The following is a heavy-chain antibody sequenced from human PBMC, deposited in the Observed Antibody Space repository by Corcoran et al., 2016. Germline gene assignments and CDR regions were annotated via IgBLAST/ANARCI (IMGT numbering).Heavy chain of an antibody. CDR2: ISSNGGST. Sequence: EVQLVESGEGLVQPGGSLRLSCAASGFTFSSYAMHWVRQAPGKGLEYVSAISSNGGSTYYADSVKGRFTISRDNSKNTLYLQMGSLRAEDMAVYYCARGYHYHGGYFDYWGQGTLVTVSS. D-gene: IGHD4-17*01. J-gene: IGHJ4*02. CDR1: GFTFSSYA. CDR3: ARGYHYHGGYFDY. V-gene: IGHV3-64*02.